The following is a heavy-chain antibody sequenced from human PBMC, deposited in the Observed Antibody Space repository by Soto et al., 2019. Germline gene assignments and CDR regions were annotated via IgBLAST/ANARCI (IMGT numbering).Heavy chain of an antibody. Sequence: QVQLVQSGAEVKKPGSSVKVSCKASGGTFSTSAISWVRQAPGQGLEWVGGIMPVFPTPDYAQNFQGRVTITEDESTSTAYLDLTSLRADDTAVYYCARDKDRLQLGGNYYYILDVWGQGTAITVSS. CDR2: IMPVFPTP. J-gene: IGHJ6*02. CDR3: ARDKDRLQLGGNYYYILDV. V-gene: IGHV1-69*12. D-gene: IGHD1-1*01. CDR1: GGTFSTSA.